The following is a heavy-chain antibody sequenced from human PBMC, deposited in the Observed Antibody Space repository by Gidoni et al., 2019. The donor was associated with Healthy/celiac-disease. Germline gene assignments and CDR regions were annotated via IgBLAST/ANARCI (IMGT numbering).Heavy chain of an antibody. J-gene: IGHJ4*02. V-gene: IGHV5-51*01. Sequence: EVQLVQSGAEVRKPGEARKISCKGSGYRVTSYWIGWVRQMPGKGLEWMGIISPGDSDTRYSPSFQGQVTISADKSISTASLQWSILKASDTAMYYCARNTALVTLPDYWGQGTLVTVSS. CDR1: GYRVTSYW. CDR3: ARNTALVTLPDY. D-gene: IGHD5-18*01. CDR2: ISPGDSDT.